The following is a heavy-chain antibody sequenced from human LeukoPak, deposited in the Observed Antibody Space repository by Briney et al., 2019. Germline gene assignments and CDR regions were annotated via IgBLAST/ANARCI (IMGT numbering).Heavy chain of an antibody. CDR3: ARAPYYDILTGYSQPIDY. V-gene: IGHV1-3*03. J-gene: IGHJ4*02. CDR2: INAGNGNT. Sequence: ASVKVSCKASGYTFTSYAMHWVRQAPGQRLEWMGWINAGNGNTKYSQEFQGRVTITRDTSASTAYMELSSLRSEDMAVYYCARAPYYDILTGYSQPIDYWGQGTLVTVSS. D-gene: IGHD3-9*01. CDR1: GYTFTSYA.